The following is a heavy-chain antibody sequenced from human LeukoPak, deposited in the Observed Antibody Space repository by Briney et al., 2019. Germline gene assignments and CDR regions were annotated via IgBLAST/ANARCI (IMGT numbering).Heavy chain of an antibody. J-gene: IGHJ5*02. D-gene: IGHD1-26*01. CDR3: ATKWELLA. Sequence: GGSLGLSCAASGFTFSDYWMSWVRQAPGKGLEWVANIKQDGSEKYYVDSVKGRFTISRDNAKNSLYLQMNSLRAEDTAVYYCATKWELLAWGQGTLVTVSS. V-gene: IGHV3-7*01. CDR2: IKQDGSEK. CDR1: GFTFSDYW.